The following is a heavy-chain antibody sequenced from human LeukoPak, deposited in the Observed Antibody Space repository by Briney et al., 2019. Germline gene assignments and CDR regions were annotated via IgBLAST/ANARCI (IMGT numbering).Heavy chain of an antibody. Sequence: SQTLSLTCTVSGGSISSADFYWSWLRQPPGKGLEWIGYIYYSGSTYYNPSLKSRLTLSVDTSKNQFSLKLSSVTAADTGVYYCARLQGQWLLHDYWGQGTLVTVSS. CDR1: GGSISSADFY. D-gene: IGHD6-19*01. CDR3: ARLQGQWLLHDY. J-gene: IGHJ4*02. CDR2: IYYSGST. V-gene: IGHV4-30-4*08.